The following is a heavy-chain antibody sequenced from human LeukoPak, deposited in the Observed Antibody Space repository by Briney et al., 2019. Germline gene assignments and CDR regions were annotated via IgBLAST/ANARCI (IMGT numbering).Heavy chain of an antibody. V-gene: IGHV4-34*01. CDR2: INHSGST. Sequence: PSETLSLTCAVYGGSFSGYYWSWIRQPPGKGLEWIGEINHSGSTNYNPSLKSRVTISVDTSKNQFSLKLSSVTAADTAVYYCARGLVATITWPKPHCFDYWGQGTLVTVSS. J-gene: IGHJ4*02. CDR1: GGSFSGYY. CDR3: ARGLVATITWPKPHCFDY. D-gene: IGHD5-12*01.